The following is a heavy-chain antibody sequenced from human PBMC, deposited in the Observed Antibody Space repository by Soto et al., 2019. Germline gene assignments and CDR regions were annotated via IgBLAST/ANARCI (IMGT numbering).Heavy chain of an antibody. J-gene: IGHJ6*03. D-gene: IGHD4-4*01. CDR3: ARSGIQYSNPSDYYYMDV. Sequence: GGSLRLSCAASAFMFSSYAMSWVRQAPGKGLEWVSTMSGNSGSTYYANSVKGRFTISRDNSRNTLYLQMNGLRAEDTAVYFCARSGIQYSNPSDYYYMDVWGKGTTVTVSS. V-gene: IGHV3-23*01. CDR2: MSGNSGST. CDR1: AFMFSSYA.